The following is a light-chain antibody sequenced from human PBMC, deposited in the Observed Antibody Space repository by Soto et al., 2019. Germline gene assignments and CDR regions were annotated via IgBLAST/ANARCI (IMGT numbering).Light chain of an antibody. J-gene: IGLJ2*01. CDR2: SNN. Sequence: QSVLTQPPSASGTPGQRVTISCYGSSSNIGSKTVNWYQQLPGTAPKLLIYSNNQRPSGVPDRFSGSESGTSASLAISGLQSEDEADYYCAAWDDSLNGVVFGGGSKLTVL. CDR3: AAWDDSLNGVV. CDR1: SSNIGSKT. V-gene: IGLV1-44*01.